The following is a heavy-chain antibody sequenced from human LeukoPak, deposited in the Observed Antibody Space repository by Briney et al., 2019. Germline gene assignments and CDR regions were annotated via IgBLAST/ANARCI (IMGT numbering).Heavy chain of an antibody. J-gene: IGHJ4*02. CDR3: AREYSSGWYFDY. Sequence: ASVKVSCKASGYTFTSYYMHWVRQAPGQGLEWMGIINPSGGSTSYAQKFQGRVTMTRDTSTSTVYIELSSLRSEDTAVYYCAREYSSGWYFDYWGQGALVTVSS. CDR1: GYTFTSYY. D-gene: IGHD6-19*01. CDR2: INPSGGST. V-gene: IGHV1-46*01.